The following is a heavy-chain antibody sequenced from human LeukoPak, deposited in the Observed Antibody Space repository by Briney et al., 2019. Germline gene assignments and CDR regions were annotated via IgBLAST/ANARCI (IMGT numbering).Heavy chain of an antibody. CDR3: ARGRNIEMTTMSGGSDY. D-gene: IGHD5-24*01. CDR1: GSLFTDSS. J-gene: IGHJ4*02. V-gene: IGHV1-2*02. CDR2: LNPNSGVT. Sequence: GAPVNACCKPSGSLFTDSSIHWVRQAGGHGLEGMGWLNPNSGVTNYAQKFQGRVSMTRDLSISTAYMDLSDLRSDDTAVYSCARGRNIEMTTMSGGSDYWGQGTLVTVSS.